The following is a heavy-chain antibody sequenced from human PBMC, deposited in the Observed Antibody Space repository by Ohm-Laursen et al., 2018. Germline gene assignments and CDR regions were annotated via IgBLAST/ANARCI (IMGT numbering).Heavy chain of an antibody. Sequence: DTLSLTCALYGGSFSGYYWSWIRQPPGKGLEWIGDIDHSGNTNYYPSLKSRVTISVDTSKNQFSLKLTSVTAADTAVYYCARNYNYWGQGTLVTVSS. D-gene: IGHD1-7*01. V-gene: IGHV4-34*01. CDR2: IDHSGNT. J-gene: IGHJ4*02. CDR1: GGSFSGYY. CDR3: ARNYNY.